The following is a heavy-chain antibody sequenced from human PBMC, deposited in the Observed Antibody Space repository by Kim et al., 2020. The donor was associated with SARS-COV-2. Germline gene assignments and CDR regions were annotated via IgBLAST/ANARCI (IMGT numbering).Heavy chain of an antibody. Sequence: IDYADSVKAPVTTSRDNAKNSLYLQMNSLRDEDTAVYYCARALEVACFDYWGQGTLVTVSS. CDR2: I. V-gene: IGHV3-48*02. J-gene: IGHJ4*02. D-gene: IGHD6-19*01. CDR3: ARALEVACFDY.